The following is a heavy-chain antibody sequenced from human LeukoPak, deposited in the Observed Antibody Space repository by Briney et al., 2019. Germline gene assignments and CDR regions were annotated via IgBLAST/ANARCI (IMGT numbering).Heavy chain of an antibody. J-gene: IGHJ4*02. CDR3: ARIHRYFDY. V-gene: IGHV3-33*01. Sequence: AGSLRLSCAASGFTFSSYGMHWVRQAPGKGLEWVAVIWYDGSNKFYADSVKGRFTISRDMSKNTLYLQMNSLRAEDTAVYYCARIHRYFDYWGQGTLVTASA. CDR2: IWYDGSNK. CDR1: GFTFSSYG.